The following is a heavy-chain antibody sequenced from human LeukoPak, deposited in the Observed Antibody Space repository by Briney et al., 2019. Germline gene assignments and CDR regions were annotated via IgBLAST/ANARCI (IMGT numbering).Heavy chain of an antibody. J-gene: IGHJ4*02. CDR2: IYYSGST. D-gene: IGHD2-2*01. V-gene: IGHV4-30-4*02. CDR3: ARGSSSKGGLPRD. CDR1: GGSISSGDYY. Sequence: PSETLSLTCTVSGGSISSGDYYWSWIRQPPGKGLEWIGYIYYSGSTYYNPSLKSRVTISVDTSKNQFSLKLSSVTAADTAVYYCARGSSSKGGLPRDWGQRTLVTVSS.